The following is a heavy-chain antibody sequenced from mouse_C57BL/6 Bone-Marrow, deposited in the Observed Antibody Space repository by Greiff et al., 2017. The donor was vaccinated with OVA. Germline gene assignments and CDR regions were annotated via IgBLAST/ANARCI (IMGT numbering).Heavy chain of an antibody. V-gene: IGHV5-4*01. CDR1: GFTFSSYA. CDR3: ARGRDYGYDGFAY. D-gene: IGHD2-2*01. CDR2: LSDGGSYT. Sequence: EVQLVESGGGLVKPGGSLKLSCAASGFTFSSYAMSWVRQTPEKRLEWVATLSDGGSYTYYPDNLKGRFTISRDNAKNNLYLQMSHLKSEDTAMYYCARGRDYGYDGFAYWGQGTLVTVSA. J-gene: IGHJ3*01.